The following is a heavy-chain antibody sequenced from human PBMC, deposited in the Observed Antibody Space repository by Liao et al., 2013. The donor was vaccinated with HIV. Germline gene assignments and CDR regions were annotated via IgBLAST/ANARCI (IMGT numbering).Heavy chain of an antibody. V-gene: IGHV4-39*07. J-gene: IGHJ5*02. CDR3: ARNERNWFDP. D-gene: IGHD1-1*01. Sequence: QVQLQESGPGLVKPSETLSLSCTVSGGSISSSTYYWGWIRQPPGKGLEWIGSIYYRGSTDYNPSLKSRVTISVDTSKNQFSLKLRSVTAADTAVYYCARNERNWFDPWGHGTLVTVSS. CDR1: GGSISSSTYY. CDR2: IYYRGST.